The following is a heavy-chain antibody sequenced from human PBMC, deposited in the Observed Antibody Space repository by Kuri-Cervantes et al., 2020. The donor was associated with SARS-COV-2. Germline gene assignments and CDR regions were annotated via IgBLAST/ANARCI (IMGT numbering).Heavy chain of an antibody. J-gene: IGHJ4*02. V-gene: IGHV5-51*01. CDR1: GYRFTGYW. Sequence: GESLKISCQASGYRFTGYWIGWVRQMPGKALEWMGLIYPYDSDTRYNPSFQGHITISIDKSISTALLQWSSLEASDTATYYCARLKQVALDPFDSWGQGTLVTVSS. D-gene: IGHD1/OR15-1a*01. CDR3: ARLKQVALDPFDS. CDR2: IYPYDSDT.